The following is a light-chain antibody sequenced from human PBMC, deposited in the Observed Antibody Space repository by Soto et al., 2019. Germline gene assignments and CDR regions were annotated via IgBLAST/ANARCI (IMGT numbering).Light chain of an antibody. V-gene: IGKV3-20*01. CDR3: QQYGISPWT. Sequence: EIVLTQSPGTLSLSPGERATLSCRASQSVSSNYLAWYQQKPGQAPRLLIYGASSRATGIPDRFSGSESGTDLTLTISRLQPEDFAVYYCQQYGISPWTFGQGTKVEIK. CDR1: QSVSSNY. J-gene: IGKJ1*01. CDR2: GAS.